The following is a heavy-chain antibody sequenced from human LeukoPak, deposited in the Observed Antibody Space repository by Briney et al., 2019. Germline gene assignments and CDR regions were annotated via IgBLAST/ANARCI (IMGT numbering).Heavy chain of an antibody. Sequence: PSRTLSLTCAVSGGSISSGGYSWSWIRQPPGKGLEWIGYIYHSGSTYYNPSLKSRVTISVDTSKNQFSLKLGSVTAADTAVYYCARGNSSRGYSYGPSTYGMDVWGQGTTVTVSS. V-gene: IGHV4-30-2*01. CDR1: GGSISSGGYS. J-gene: IGHJ6*02. CDR3: ARGNSSRGYSYGPSTYGMDV. D-gene: IGHD5-18*01. CDR2: IYHSGST.